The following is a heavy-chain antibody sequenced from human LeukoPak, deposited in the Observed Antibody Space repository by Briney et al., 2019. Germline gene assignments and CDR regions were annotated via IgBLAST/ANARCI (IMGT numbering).Heavy chain of an antibody. J-gene: IGHJ4*02. Sequence: KTSETLSLTCTVSGGSISSYYWSWIRQPPGKGLEWIGYIYYSGSTYYNPSLKSRVTISVDTSKNQFSLKLSSVTAADTAVYYCARPLGDSSGYYEYYFDYWGQGTLVTVSS. CDR3: ARPLGDSSGYYEYYFDY. CDR2: IYYSGST. V-gene: IGHV4-59*08. D-gene: IGHD3-22*01. CDR1: GGSISSYY.